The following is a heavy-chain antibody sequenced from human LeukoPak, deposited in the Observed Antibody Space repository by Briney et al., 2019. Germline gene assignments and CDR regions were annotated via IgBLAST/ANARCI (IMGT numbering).Heavy chain of an antibody. CDR1: GYTFTGYY. V-gene: IGHV1-2*02. J-gene: IGHJ3*02. Sequence: ASVKVSCKASGYTFTGYYMHWVRQAPGQGLEWMGWINPNSGGTNYAQKFQGRVTMTRDTSISTAYMELSRLRSDDTAVYYCVAEGINGSGSGGAFDIWGQGTMVTVSS. D-gene: IGHD3-10*01. CDR2: INPNSGGT. CDR3: VAEGINGSGSGGAFDI.